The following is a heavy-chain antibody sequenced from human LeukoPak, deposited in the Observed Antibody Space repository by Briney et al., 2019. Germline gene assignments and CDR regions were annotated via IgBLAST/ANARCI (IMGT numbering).Heavy chain of an antibody. CDR1: GFTFSSYA. CDR2: ISGSGGST. CDR3: ATDNYYGSSGDPPPGSWFDP. V-gene: IGHV3-23*01. J-gene: IGHJ5*02. D-gene: IGHD3-22*01. Sequence: GGSLRLSCAAPGFTFSSYAMSWVRQAPGKGLEWVSGISGSGGSTYYADSVKGRFTISRDNSKYTLYLQMNSLRAEDTAVYYCATDNYYGSSGDPPPGSWFDPWGQGTLVTVSS.